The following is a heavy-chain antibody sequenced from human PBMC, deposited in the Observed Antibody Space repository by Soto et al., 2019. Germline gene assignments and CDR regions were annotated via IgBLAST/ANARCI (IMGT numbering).Heavy chain of an antibody. Sequence: QLQLQESGSGLVKPSQTLSLTCAVSGGSISSGGYSWSWIRQPPGKGLEWIGYIYHGGYTYSNPSLKSRVTISVDRSKNQFSLKLSSVTAADTAVYYCARAHYGDYGYGMDVWGQGTTVTVSS. CDR3: ARAHYGDYGYGMDV. D-gene: IGHD4-17*01. J-gene: IGHJ6*02. CDR1: GGSISSGGYS. CDR2: IYHGGYT. V-gene: IGHV4-30-2*01.